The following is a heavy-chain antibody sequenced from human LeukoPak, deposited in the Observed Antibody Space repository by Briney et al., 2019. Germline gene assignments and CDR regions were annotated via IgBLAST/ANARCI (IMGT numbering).Heavy chain of an antibody. J-gene: IGHJ4*02. CDR1: GGTFSSYA. CDR3: AREGDEWELLGRGFDY. CDR2: INPNSGGT. V-gene: IGHV1-2*02. D-gene: IGHD1-26*01. Sequence: GASVKVSCKASGGTFSSYAISWVRQAPGQGLEWMEWINPNSGGTNYAQKFQGRVTMTRDTSISTAYMELSRLRSDDTAVYYCAREGDEWELLGRGFDYWGQGTLVTVSS.